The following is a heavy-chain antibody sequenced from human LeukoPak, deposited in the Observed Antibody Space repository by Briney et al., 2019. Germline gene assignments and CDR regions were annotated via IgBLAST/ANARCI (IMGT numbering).Heavy chain of an antibody. D-gene: IGHD3-10*01. V-gene: IGHV3-30-3*01. J-gene: IGHJ6*02. Sequence: PGRSLRLSCAASGFTFSSYAMHWVRQAPGKGLEWVAVISYDGSNKYYADSVKGRFTISRDNSKNTLYLQMNSLRAEGTAVYCCARGDYYGSGSHTYFYYYYYGMDVWGQGTTVTVSS. CDR3: ARGDYYGSGSHTYFYYYYYGMDV. CDR2: ISYDGSNK. CDR1: GFTFSSYA.